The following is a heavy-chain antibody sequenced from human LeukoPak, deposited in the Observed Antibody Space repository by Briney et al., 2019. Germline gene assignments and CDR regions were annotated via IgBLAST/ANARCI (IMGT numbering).Heavy chain of an antibody. CDR2: IWYDGSNK. CDR1: GFTFSSYG. CDR3: ARENFLLIGYYDSSGYYYDY. V-gene: IGHV3-33*01. Sequence: PGRSLRLSCAASGFTFSSYGMHWVRQAPGKGLEWVAVIWYDGSNKYYADSVKGRFTISRDNSKNTLYLQMNSLRAEDTAVYYCARENFLLIGYYDSSGYYYDYWGQGTLVTVSS. D-gene: IGHD3-22*01. J-gene: IGHJ4*02.